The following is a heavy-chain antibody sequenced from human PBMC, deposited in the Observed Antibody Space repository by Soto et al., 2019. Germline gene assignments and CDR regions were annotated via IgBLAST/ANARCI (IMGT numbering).Heavy chain of an antibody. CDR2: IFWDGNRM. V-gene: IGHV3-9*01. D-gene: IGHD3-10*01. J-gene: IGHJ6*02. CDR3: TKDINMGGVDV. Sequence: GGSLRLSCAASGFTFSSYWMSWVRQAPGKGLEWVSGIFWDGNRMDYADSVKGRFFISRDNAKNSLYLQMNSLREDDTALYYCTKDINMGGVDVWGQGTTVTVSS. CDR1: GFTFSSYW.